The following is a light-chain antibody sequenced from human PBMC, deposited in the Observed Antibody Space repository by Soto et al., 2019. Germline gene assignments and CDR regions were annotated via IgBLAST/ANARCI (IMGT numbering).Light chain of an antibody. J-gene: IGKJ2*01. CDR1: QGIRDG. Sequence: DIQMTQSPSSLSASVGDRVTITCRASQGIRDGLGWYQHKPGKAPKRLIDGASSLQSGVPSRFSGSGSGTEFTLTISSLQPEDFATYYCLQHNSYPYTFGQGTKLEIK. CDR3: LQHNSYPYT. CDR2: GAS. V-gene: IGKV1-17*01.